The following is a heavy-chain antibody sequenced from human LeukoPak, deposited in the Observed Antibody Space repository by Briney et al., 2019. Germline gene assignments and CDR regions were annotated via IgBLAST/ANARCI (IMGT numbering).Heavy chain of an antibody. V-gene: IGHV3-23*01. CDR1: GFTFSSYA. CDR2: ITGRGVAT. J-gene: IGHJ4*01. Sequence: GGSLRLSCAASGFTFSSYAMSWVRQAPGKGLEWVASITGRGVATHYASSVKGRFTISRDNSKNTVYLQMNSLRAEDTAMYFCGSDPNGDYVGALGFWGRGTLVTVSS. CDR3: GSDPNGDYVGALGF. D-gene: IGHD2-8*01.